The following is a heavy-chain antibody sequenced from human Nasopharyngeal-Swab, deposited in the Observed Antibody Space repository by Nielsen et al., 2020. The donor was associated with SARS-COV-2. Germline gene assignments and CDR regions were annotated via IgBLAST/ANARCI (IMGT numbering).Heavy chain of an antibody. CDR1: GGSISSGGYF. J-gene: IGHJ6*03. D-gene: IGHD5-12*01. V-gene: IGHV4-31*03. Sequence: SETLSLTCTVSGGSISSGGYFWSWIRQHPGKGLEWIGYIHYTGNTYYNPSLESRLTISVDTSQNHFSLRLNSVTAADTAVYYCARSVEARGFYYYYMDVWGNGTTVTVSS. CDR2: IHYTGNT. CDR3: ARSVEARGFYYYYMDV.